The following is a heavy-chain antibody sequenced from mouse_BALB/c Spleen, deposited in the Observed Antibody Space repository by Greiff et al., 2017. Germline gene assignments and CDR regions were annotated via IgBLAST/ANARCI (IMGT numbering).Heavy chain of an antibody. Sequence: EVKLVESGGGLVQPGGSLKLSCAASGFTFSSYGMSWVRQTPDKRLELVATINSNGGSTYYPDSVKGRFTISRDNAKNTLYLQMSSLKSEDTAMYYCAREGRVYPYFDYWGQGTTLTVSS. CDR2: INSNGGST. D-gene: IGHD1-1*01. J-gene: IGHJ2*01. V-gene: IGHV5-6-3*01. CDR3: AREGRVYPYFDY. CDR1: GFTFSSYG.